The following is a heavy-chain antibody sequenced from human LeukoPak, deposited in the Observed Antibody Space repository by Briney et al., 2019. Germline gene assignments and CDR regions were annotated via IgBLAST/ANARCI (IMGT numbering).Heavy chain of an antibody. CDR2: ISGSGGNT. V-gene: IGHV3-23*01. D-gene: IGHD5-12*01. CDR3: AKPNSGYTAFHI. Sequence: GGSLRLSCAASGFTFSSYAMSWVRQAPGKGLEWVSSISGSGGNTFYADSVKGRFTISRGNSKNTLYLQINSLRAEDTAVYYCAKPNSGYTAFHIWGQGTMVTVSS. CDR1: GFTFSSYA. J-gene: IGHJ3*02.